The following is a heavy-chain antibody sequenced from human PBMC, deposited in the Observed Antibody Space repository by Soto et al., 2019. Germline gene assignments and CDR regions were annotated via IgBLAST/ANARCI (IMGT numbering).Heavy chain of an antibody. CDR3: ATHDIVVVPAAMGDYYYYGMDV. J-gene: IGHJ6*02. CDR2: INPSGGST. CDR1: GYTFTSYY. Sequence: ASVKVSCKASGYTFTSYYMHWVRQAPGQGLEWMGIINPSGGSTSYAQKFQGRVTMTRDTSTSTVYMELSSLRSEDTAVYYCATHDIVVVPAAMGDYYYYGMDVWGQGTTVTVSS. V-gene: IGHV1-46*01. D-gene: IGHD2-2*01.